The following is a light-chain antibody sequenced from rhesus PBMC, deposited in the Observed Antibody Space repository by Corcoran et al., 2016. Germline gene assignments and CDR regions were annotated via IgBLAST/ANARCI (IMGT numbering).Light chain of an antibody. CDR3: YQHSSRWT. J-gene: IGKJ1*01. V-gene: IGKV3-10*01. CDR1: QRVSSD. Sequence: QVILTQSPATLSLSSGERATLSGRASQRVSSDLAWYQQKPGQAPRLLIYGASSRATGIPDRFRGSGSGTDFPLTSSSLGPEYVGVFLCYQHSSRWTFGRGTKVEIK. CDR2: GAS.